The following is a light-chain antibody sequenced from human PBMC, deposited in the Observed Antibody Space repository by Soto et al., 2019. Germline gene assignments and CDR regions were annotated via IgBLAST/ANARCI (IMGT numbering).Light chain of an antibody. V-gene: IGKV3-11*01. J-gene: IGKJ4*01. Sequence: EIVLTQSPATLSLSPGERATLDCRASQSVSSYLAGYQQKPGQAPRLLIYDASNRATGIPARFSGSGSGTDFTLTISSLEPEDFAVYYCQQRSNWPLTFGGGTNVEIK. CDR1: QSVSSY. CDR2: DAS. CDR3: QQRSNWPLT.